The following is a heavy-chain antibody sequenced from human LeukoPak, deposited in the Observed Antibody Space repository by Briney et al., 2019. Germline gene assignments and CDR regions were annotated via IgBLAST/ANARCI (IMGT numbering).Heavy chain of an antibody. D-gene: IGHD7-27*01. CDR2: INHSGST. J-gene: IGHJ6*03. CDR3: ARASPQKLGIGYYYYYYMDD. V-gene: IGHV4-34*01. Sequence: PSETLSLTCAVYGGSFSGYYWSWIRQPPGKGLEWIGEINHSGSTNYNPSLKSRVTISVDTSKNQFSLKLSSVTAADTAVYYCARASPQKLGIGYYYYYYMDDWGKGTTVTVSS. CDR1: GGSFSGYY.